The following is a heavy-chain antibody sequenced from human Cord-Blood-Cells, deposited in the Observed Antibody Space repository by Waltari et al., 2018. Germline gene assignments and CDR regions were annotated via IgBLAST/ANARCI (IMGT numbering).Heavy chain of an antibody. CDR2: ICWNSGSI. J-gene: IGHJ4*02. V-gene: IGHV3-9*03. Sequence: EVQLVESGGGLVQPGRSLRPSCAASGFTFDDYALHWVRQAPGKGLEWVSGICWNSGSIGYADSEKGRFTISRDNAKNSLYLQMNSLRAEDMALYYCAKAPADFWSGYYFDYWGQGTLVTVSS. CDR1: GFTFDDYA. CDR3: AKAPADFWSGYYFDY. D-gene: IGHD3-3*01.